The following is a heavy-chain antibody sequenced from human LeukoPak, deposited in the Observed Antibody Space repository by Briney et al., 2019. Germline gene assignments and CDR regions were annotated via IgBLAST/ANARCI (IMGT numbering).Heavy chain of an antibody. CDR1: GGSISSSSYY. CDR3: ARQFPTYYYGSGSSTPVDY. D-gene: IGHD3-10*01. J-gene: IGHJ4*02. CDR2: IYYSGST. Sequence: SETLSLTCTVSGGSISSSSYYWGWIRQPPGKGLEWIGSIYYSGSTYYNPSLKSRVTISVDTSKNQFSLKLSSVTAADTAVYYCARQFPTYYYGSGSSTPVDYWGRGTLVTVSS. V-gene: IGHV4-39*01.